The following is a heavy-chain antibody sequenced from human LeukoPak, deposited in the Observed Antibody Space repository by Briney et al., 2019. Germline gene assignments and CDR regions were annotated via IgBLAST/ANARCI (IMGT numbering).Heavy chain of an antibody. CDR2: ISYSGNT. J-gene: IGHJ3*01. D-gene: IGHD2-21*02. CDR3: ARDFLRTASPDAFDF. Sequence: SQPLSLTCTVSGDSISSDGYSWTWIRQPPGKGLEWIGHISYSGNTYYNPSLKSRVTLSVDASKNQFSLNLTSVTAADTAIYYCARDFLRTASPDAFDFWGQGTMVTVSS. V-gene: IGHV4-31*03. CDR1: GDSISSDGYS.